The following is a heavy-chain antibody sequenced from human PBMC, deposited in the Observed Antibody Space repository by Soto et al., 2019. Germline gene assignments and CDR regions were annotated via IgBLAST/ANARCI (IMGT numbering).Heavy chain of an antibody. CDR2: INSDGSST. CDR3: AVAVAGPTAIGY. V-gene: IGHV3-74*01. Sequence: EVQLEESGGGLVQPGGSLRLSCAASGFTFSSYWMHWVRQAPGKGLVWVSRINSDGSSTSYADSVKGRFTISRDNAKNTLYLQMNSLRAEDTAVYYCAVAVAGPTAIGYWGQGTLVTVSS. CDR1: GFTFSSYW. D-gene: IGHD6-19*01. J-gene: IGHJ4*02.